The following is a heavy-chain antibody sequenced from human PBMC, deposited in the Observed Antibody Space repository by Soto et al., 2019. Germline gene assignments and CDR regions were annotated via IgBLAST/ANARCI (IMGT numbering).Heavy chain of an antibody. CDR1: GYTFTGYY. J-gene: IGHJ6*02. CDR2: INPNSGGT. V-gene: IGHV1-2*04. CDR3: VRFLGCGGDCYSKYYYYGMDV. D-gene: IGHD2-21*02. Sequence: GASVKVSCKASGYTFTGYYMHWVRQAPGQGLEWMGWINPNSGGTNYAQKFQGWVTMTRDTSISTAYMELSRLRSDDTAVYYCVRFLGCGGDCYSKYYYYGMDVWGQGTTVTVSS.